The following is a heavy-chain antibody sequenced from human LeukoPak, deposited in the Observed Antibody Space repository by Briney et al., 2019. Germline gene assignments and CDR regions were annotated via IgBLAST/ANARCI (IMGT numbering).Heavy chain of an antibody. CDR3: ASSTNKWYYYGSGTAYYYYMDV. D-gene: IGHD3-10*01. V-gene: IGHV4-39*01. Sequence: SETLSLTCTVSGGSISSSSYYWGWIRQPPGKGLEWIGSIYYSGSTYYNPSLKSRVTISVDTSKNQFSLKLSSVTAADTAVYYCASSTNKWYYYGSGTAYYYYMDVWGKGTTVTVSS. J-gene: IGHJ6*03. CDR1: GGSISSSSYY. CDR2: IYYSGST.